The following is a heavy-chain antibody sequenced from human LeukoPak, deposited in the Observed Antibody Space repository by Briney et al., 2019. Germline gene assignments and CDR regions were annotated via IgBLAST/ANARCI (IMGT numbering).Heavy chain of an antibody. Sequence: SETLSLTCTVSGYSINSNFYWGWIRQPPGQGLAWIGSIYHSGSTYYNPSLKSRVTISVDTSKNQFSLKLSSVTAADTAVYYCARGVRYFDYWGQGTLVTVSS. CDR3: ARGVRYFDY. CDR2: IYHSGST. V-gene: IGHV4-38-2*02. J-gene: IGHJ4*02. CDR1: GYSINSNFY.